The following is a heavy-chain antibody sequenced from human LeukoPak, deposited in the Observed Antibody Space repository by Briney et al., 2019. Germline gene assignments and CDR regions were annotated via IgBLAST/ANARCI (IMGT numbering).Heavy chain of an antibody. CDR1: GFTFRDFS. Sequence: PGGSLRLSCAASGFTFRDFSMHWVRQAPGKGLEWVSLVSGDGGVTHYADSVKGRFTISRDNAKNSLYLQMNSLRDEDTAVCYCARERMVERAFDVWGQGTMVTVSS. CDR2: VSGDGGVT. J-gene: IGHJ3*01. D-gene: IGHD1-1*01. CDR3: ARERMVERAFDV. V-gene: IGHV3-43*02.